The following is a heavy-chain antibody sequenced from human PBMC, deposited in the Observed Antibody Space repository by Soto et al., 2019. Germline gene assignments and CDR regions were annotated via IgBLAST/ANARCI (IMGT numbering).Heavy chain of an antibody. J-gene: IGHJ5*02. CDR3: AKDLYTRGWYNYLDP. Sequence: QVQLVESGGGVVQPGGSLILSCAASRFTLSNCGMHWVRQAPGRGLEWVAMISHDGNEKHYIDSVKGRFTISRDDSKNTLYLRMNSLRPEDTAVYYCAKDLYTRGWYNYLDPWGQGTLVTVSS. CDR2: ISHDGNEK. CDR1: RFTLSNCG. D-gene: IGHD6-19*01. V-gene: IGHV3-30*18.